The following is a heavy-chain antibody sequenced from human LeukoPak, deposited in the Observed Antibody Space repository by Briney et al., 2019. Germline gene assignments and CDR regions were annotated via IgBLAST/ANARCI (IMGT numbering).Heavy chain of an antibody. Sequence: PGGSLRLSCAAAGFTFSTYAMAWVRQAPGKGLEWVSVITGNSDTIYYADSVKGRITVSRDNSKNIVYMQMNSLGAEDTAVYYCTRYDISTYARRAFDYWGQGTLVAVSS. CDR2: ITGNSDTI. CDR1: GFTFSTYA. D-gene: IGHD3-9*01. CDR3: TRYDISTYARRAFDY. J-gene: IGHJ4*02. V-gene: IGHV3-23*01.